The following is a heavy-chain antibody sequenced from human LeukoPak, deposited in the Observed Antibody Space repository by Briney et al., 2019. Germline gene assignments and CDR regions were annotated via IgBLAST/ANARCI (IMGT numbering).Heavy chain of an antibody. CDR2: IYYSGST. D-gene: IGHD2-2*01. CDR3: ARGGQDIVVERHYDYYYMDV. CDR1: GGSISSGDYY. Sequence: SQTLSLTCTVSGGSISSGDYYWSWIRQPPGKGLEWIGYIYYSGSTYYNPSLKSRVTISVDTSKNQFSLKLSSVTAADTAVYYCARGGQDIVVERHYDYYYMDVWGKGTTVTVSS. J-gene: IGHJ6*03. V-gene: IGHV4-30-4*08.